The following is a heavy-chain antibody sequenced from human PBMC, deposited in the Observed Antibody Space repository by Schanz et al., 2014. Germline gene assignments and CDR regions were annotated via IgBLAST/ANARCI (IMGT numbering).Heavy chain of an antibody. J-gene: IGHJ6*02. CDR2: ISSSSGTI. V-gene: IGHV3-48*01. CDR3: AKDVRPVANTVHFYYMDV. D-gene: IGHD6-19*01. Sequence: VQLVESGGDLVKPGGSLRLSCEASGFTFSNYGMNWVRQAPAKGLEWVSYISSSSGTIYYADSVKGRFTISRDNSNNTVFLQMNSLRAEDTAVYYCAKDVRPVANTVHFYYMDVWGQGTTVTVSS. CDR1: GFTFSNYG.